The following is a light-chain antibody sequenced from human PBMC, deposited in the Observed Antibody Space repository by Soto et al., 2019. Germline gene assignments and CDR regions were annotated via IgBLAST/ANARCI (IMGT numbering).Light chain of an antibody. V-gene: IGLV2-14*01. CDR1: GSDVGGYNY. J-gene: IGLJ1*01. Sequence: QSVLTQPASVSGSPGQSFTISCPGTGSDVGGYNYVSWYQQHPGKAPKLMIYDVSNRPSGVSNRFSGSKSGNTASLTISGLQAEDEADYYCSSYTSSSSYVFGTGTKVTVL. CDR2: DVS. CDR3: SSYTSSSSYV.